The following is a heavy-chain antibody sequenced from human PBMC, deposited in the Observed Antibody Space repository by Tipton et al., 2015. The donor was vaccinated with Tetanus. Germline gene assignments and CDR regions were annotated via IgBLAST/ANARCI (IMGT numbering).Heavy chain of an antibody. CDR1: GFPFSSHW. CDR3: ASWAGDQGPWVY. J-gene: IGHJ4*02. CDR2: ITSDGSST. V-gene: IGHV3-74*01. D-gene: IGHD3-16*01. Sequence: SLRLSCAGAGFPFSSHWMYWVRQAPGKGLVWVSRITSDGSSTNYADSVKGRFTISRDNAKNTLYLQMNSLRAEDTAMYYCASWAGDQGPWVYWGQGTLVTVSS.